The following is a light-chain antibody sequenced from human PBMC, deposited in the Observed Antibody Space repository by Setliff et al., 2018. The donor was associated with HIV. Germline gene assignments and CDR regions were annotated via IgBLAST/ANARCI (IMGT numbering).Light chain of an antibody. V-gene: IGLV2-14*01. CDR1: SSDVGGYDS. CDR3: SSYSTSNSLVV. J-gene: IGLJ2*01. CDR2: EVI. Sequence: QSALTQPRSVSGSPGQSVTISCTGSSSDVGGYDSVSWYQQHPGKVPKLLIYEVINRPSGVSTRFSGSKSGNTASLTISGLQAEDEADYYCSSYSTSNSLVVFGGGTKVTVL.